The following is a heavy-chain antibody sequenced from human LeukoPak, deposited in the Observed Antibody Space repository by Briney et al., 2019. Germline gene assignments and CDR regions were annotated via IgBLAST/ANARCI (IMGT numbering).Heavy chain of an antibody. CDR3: ARGEMTFRLLYGMDV. CDR2: IYYSGST. Sequence: SETLSLTCTVSGGSISSSSYYWGWIRQPPGKGLEWIGSIYYSGSTYYNPSLKSRVTISVDTSKNQFSLKLSSVTAADTAVYYCARGEMTFRLLYGMDVWGQGTTVTVSS. D-gene: IGHD2-15*01. J-gene: IGHJ6*02. CDR1: GGSISSSSYY. V-gene: IGHV4-39*07.